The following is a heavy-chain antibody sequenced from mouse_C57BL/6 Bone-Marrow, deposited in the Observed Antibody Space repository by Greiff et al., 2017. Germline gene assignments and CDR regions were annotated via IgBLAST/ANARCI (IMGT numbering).Heavy chain of an antibody. Sequence: QVHLQQPGAELVKPGASVKVSCKASGYTFTSYWMPWVKQRPGQGLEWIGRIHPSDSDTNYNQKFKGKDTLTVDKSSSTAYMQLSSLTSEDSAVYYCATNRGIYYDYDGDWYFDVWGTGTTVTGAS. CDR2: IHPSDSDT. V-gene: IGHV1-74*01. D-gene: IGHD2-4*01. CDR1: GYTFTSYW. CDR3: ATNRGIYYDYDGDWYFDV. J-gene: IGHJ1*02.